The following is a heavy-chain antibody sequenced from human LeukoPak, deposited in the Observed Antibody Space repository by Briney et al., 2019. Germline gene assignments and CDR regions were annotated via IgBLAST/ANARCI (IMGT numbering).Heavy chain of an antibody. CDR3: ASVGYCSSTSCYPVGYAFDI. D-gene: IGHD2-2*01. J-gene: IGHJ3*02. CDR1: GYTFTGYY. V-gene: IGHV1-2*02. Sequence: ASVKVSCKASGYTFTGYYMHWVRQAPGQGLEWMGWINPNSGGTNYAQKFQGRVTMTRDTSISTAYMELSRLRSDDTAVYYCASVGYCSSTSCYPVGYAFDIWGQGTMVTVSS. CDR2: INPNSGGT.